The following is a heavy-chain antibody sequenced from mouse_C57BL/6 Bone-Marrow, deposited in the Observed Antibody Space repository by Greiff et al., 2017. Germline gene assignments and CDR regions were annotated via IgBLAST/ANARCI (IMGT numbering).Heavy chain of an antibody. Sequence: QVQLQQPGAELVKPGASVKLSCKASGYTFTSYWMHWVKQRPGQGLEWIGMIHPNSGSTNYNEKFKSKATLTVDKSSSTAYMQLSSLTSEDSAVYDCARQQPWFAYWGQGTLVTVSA. V-gene: IGHV1-64*01. J-gene: IGHJ3*01. CDR2: IHPNSGST. D-gene: IGHD6-1*01. CDR3: ARQQPWFAY. CDR1: GYTFTSYW.